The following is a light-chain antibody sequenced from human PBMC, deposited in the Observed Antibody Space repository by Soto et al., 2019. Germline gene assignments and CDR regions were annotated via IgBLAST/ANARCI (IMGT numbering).Light chain of an antibody. CDR2: DAS. Sequence: EIVLTQSPGTLSLSPGERATLSCRAGQSIGTSLAWFQQKGGQPPRLLISDASSRATGIPDRFSGSGSGTDFTLTISRLEPEDFAMYYCQVYGAVRDTFGQGTKLEIK. V-gene: IGKV3-20*01. J-gene: IGKJ2*01. CDR3: QVYGAVRDT. CDR1: QSIGTS.